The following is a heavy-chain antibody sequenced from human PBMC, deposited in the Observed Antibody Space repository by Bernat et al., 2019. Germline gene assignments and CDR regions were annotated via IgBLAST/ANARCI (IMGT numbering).Heavy chain of an antibody. CDR3: ARGNWGYYYGMDV. CDR2: IWYDGSDK. V-gene: IGHV3-33*01. D-gene: IGHD7-27*01. CDR1: GFTFSNYG. Sequence: QVQLVESGGGVVQPGGSLRLSCAASGFTFSNYGMHWVRQAPGKGLEWVAVIWYDGSDKYYADSVRGRFTISRDNSKNTLYLQMNSLRAEDTAVYYCARGNWGYYYGMDVWGQGTTVTVSS. J-gene: IGHJ6*02.